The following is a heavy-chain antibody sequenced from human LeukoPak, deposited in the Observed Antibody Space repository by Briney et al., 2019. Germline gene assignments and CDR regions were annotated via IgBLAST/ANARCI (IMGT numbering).Heavy chain of an antibody. V-gene: IGHV4-30-4*01. D-gene: IGHD3-3*01. CDR2: IYYSGST. J-gene: IGHJ4*02. CDR3: ARSLGFLEWLFGY. Sequence: SETLSLTCTVSGGSITSGDYYWSWIRQPPGKGLEWIGYIYYSGSTYYNPSLKNRVTISVDTSRNQFSLKLSSVTAADTAVYYCARSLGFLEWLFGYWGPGTLVTASS. CDR1: GGSITSGDYY.